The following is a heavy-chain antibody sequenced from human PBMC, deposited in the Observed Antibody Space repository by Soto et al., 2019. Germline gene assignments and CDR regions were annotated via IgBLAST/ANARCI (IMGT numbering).Heavy chain of an antibody. CDR1: GFPFSNYW. J-gene: IGHJ4*02. CDR3: AXLSAPAHY. V-gene: IGHV3-74*03. Sequence: GGSLRLSCEASGFPFSNYWMHWIRQAPGKGLVWVSEINSDGSRSSTTYAHSVKGRFTISRDNVKNTLYLKTNSLRPXDTAEYYCAXLSAPAHYWGPGT. CDR2: INSDGSRSST. D-gene: IGHD2-2*01.